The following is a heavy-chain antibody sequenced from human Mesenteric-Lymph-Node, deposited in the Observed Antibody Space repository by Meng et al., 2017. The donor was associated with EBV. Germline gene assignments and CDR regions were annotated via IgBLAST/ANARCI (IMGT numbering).Heavy chain of an antibody. J-gene: IGHJ2*01. D-gene: IGHD6-13*01. CDR3: ARAPASSSRYHWYFDL. V-gene: IGHV3-21*01. CDR2: ITSSGSYI. CDR1: GFTFNCYS. Sequence: EVQLLESGGGLVKPGGSLRLYCATSGFTFNCYSMNWVRQAPGKGLEWVSSITSSGSYIYYADSMKGRFTISRANARNSLFLQMNSLRAEDTAVYYCARAPASSSRYHWYFDLWGRGTLVTVSS.